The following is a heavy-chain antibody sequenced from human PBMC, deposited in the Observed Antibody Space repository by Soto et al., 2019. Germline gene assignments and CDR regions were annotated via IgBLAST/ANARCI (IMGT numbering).Heavy chain of an antibody. V-gene: IGHV4-59*01. J-gene: IGHJ5*02. CDR3: GSVRPSGYVLA. CDR2: VYFSGNA. Sequence: PSETLSLTCTVSGGSLSSYYWTWIRQSPGKGLEWIGYVYFSGNANYNPSLKSRVTISIDTSKNQFSLSLASVTAADTAFYYCGSVRPSGYVLAWGQGTLVSV. CDR1: GGSLSSYY. D-gene: IGHD6-25*01.